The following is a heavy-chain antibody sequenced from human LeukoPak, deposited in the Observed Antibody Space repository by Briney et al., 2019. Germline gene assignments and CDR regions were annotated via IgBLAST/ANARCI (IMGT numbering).Heavy chain of an antibody. Sequence: NPGGSLRLSCAASGFTFSRYAMSWVRQAPGKGLEWIGEINHSGSTNYNPSLKSRVTISVDTSKNQFSLKLSSVTAADTAVYYCARHPTLGGYCSSTSCPYYMDVWGKGTTVTVSS. J-gene: IGHJ6*03. CDR2: INHSGST. D-gene: IGHD2-2*01. CDR3: ARHPTLGGYCSSTSCPYYMDV. V-gene: IGHV4-34*01. CDR1: GFTFSRYA.